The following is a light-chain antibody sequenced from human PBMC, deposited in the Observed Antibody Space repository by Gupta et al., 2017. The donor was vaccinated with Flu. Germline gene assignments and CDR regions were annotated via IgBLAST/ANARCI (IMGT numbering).Light chain of an antibody. CDR3: QQFGTSPLA. J-gene: IGKJ3*01. V-gene: IGKV3-20*01. CDR1: QSVSSSY. CDR2: GAS. Sequence: EIVLTQSPGTLSLSPREGATLSCRASQSVSSSYLAWYQQKPGQAPRLLIYGASSRATGIPDRFSGGGSGTDFTLTISRLEPEDFAVYYCQQFGTSPLAFGPGTKVDIK.